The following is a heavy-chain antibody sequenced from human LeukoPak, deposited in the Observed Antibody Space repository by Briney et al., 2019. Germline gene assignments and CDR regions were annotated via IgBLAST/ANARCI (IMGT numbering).Heavy chain of an antibody. CDR1: AFTFSDQY. D-gene: IGHD2-15*01. CDR2: TRNKPNSDST. V-gene: IGHV3-72*01. Sequence: PGRSLTLSWEAGAFTFSDQYMDWVRQAPGKGMEWVYRTRNKPNSDSTEYAASVKGRFTISRDDSKNSLYLQMNSLKTEDTAVYYCARELCSGGRCSLIFDYWGQGTLVTVSS. CDR3: ARELCSGGRCSLIFDY. J-gene: IGHJ4*02.